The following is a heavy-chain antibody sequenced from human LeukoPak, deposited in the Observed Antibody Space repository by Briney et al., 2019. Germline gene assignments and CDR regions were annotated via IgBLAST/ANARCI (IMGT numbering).Heavy chain of an antibody. V-gene: IGHV4-34*01. CDR1: GGSFSGYY. J-gene: IGHJ4*02. CDR3: ARSSRIDY. Sequence: SGTLSLTCAVYGGSFSGYYWSWIRQPPGKGLEWIGEINHSGSTNYNPSLKSRVTISVDTSKNQFSLKLSSVTAADTAVYYCARSSRIDYWGQGTLVTVSS. CDR2: INHSGST.